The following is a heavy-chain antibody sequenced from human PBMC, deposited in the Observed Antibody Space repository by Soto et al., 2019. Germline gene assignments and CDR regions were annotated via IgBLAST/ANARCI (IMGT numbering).Heavy chain of an antibody. J-gene: IGHJ4*02. CDR1: GYTLTELS. D-gene: IGHD5-12*01. CDR3: ATTINSGYDLGDFDY. CDR2: LAPEDGET. V-gene: IGHV1-24*01. Sequence: GASVKVSCKVSGYTLTELSMHWVRQAPGRGLEWMGGLAPEDGETIYAQKFQGRVTMTEDTSTDTAYMERSSLRSEDTAVYYCATTINSGYDLGDFDYWGQGTLVTVSS.